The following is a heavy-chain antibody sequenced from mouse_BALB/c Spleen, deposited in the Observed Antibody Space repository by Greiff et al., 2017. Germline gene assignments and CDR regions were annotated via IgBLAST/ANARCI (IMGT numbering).Heavy chain of an antibody. CDR3: SVSGGSYYWFAY. D-gene: IGHD1-1*02. CDR2: INPSTGGT. V-gene: IGHV1-42*01. Sequence: EVQLQQSGPELVKPGASVKISCKASGYSFTGYYMHWVKQSPENSLEWIGEINPSTGGTSYNQKFKGKATLTVDKSSSTAYMQLKSLTSEESAVYYCSVSGGSYYWFAYWGQGTLVTVSA. CDR1: GYSFTGYY. J-gene: IGHJ3*01.